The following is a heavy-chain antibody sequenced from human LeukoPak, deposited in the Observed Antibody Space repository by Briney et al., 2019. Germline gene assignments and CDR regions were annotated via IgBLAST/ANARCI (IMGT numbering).Heavy chain of an antibody. V-gene: IGHV4-59*11. CDR1: GGSITSHY. Sequence: SETLSLTCAVSGGSITSHYWSWIRQPPGKGLEWIGYMYYSGFSNYNPSLKSRVTISIDTSKNQFSLKLSSVTAADTAVYYCARDAIDGGYYMDVWGRGTTVTVSS. CDR2: MYYSGFS. CDR3: ARDAIDGGYYMDV. J-gene: IGHJ6*03. D-gene: IGHD2-15*01.